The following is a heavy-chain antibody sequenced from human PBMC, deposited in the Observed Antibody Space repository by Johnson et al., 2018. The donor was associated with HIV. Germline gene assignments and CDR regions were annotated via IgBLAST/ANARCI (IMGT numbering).Heavy chain of an antibody. CDR1: GFTVSSNY. D-gene: IGHD3-22*01. V-gene: IGHV3-66*02. CDR2: IYSGGST. CDR3: ARRYYDTSGYRD. J-gene: IGHJ3*01. Sequence: VQLVESGGGLVQPGGSLRLSCAASGFTVSSNYMSWVRQAPGKGLEWVSVIYSGGSTYYADSVKGRFTISRDNSKNTLYLQMNSLRAEDTAVYYCARRYYDTSGYRDWGQGTMVTVSS.